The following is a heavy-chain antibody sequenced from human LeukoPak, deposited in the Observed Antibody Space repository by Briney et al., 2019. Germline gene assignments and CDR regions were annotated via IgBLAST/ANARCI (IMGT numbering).Heavy chain of an antibody. D-gene: IGHD2-2*02. Sequence: GEPLKISCKGSGYTYTKSWIAWVRQMPGKGLELMGIIHPPDSETRYSPSFEGQVTISGDNSISTADLQWSSLKASDTAMYYCARQGCTTTSCHTIDYWGQGTLVTVSS. J-gene: IGHJ4*02. CDR3: ARQGCTTTSCHTIDY. V-gene: IGHV5-51*01. CDR2: IHPPDSET. CDR1: GYTYTKSW.